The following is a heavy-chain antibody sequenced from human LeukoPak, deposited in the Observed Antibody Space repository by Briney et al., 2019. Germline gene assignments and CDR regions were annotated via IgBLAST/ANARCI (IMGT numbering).Heavy chain of an antibody. V-gene: IGHV1-3*04. CDR2: IDTANGNT. CDR1: GYTFTNHA. D-gene: IGHD6-13*01. CDR3: ARPGASSPGNWFAS. Sequence: ASVKVSCKASGYTFTNHAMHWVRQAPGQGLEWMGWIDTANGNTKYLQKFQGRATITRDTSARIVYMELSSLRFEDTALYYCARPGASSPGNWFASWGQGSLVTVSS. J-gene: IGHJ5*01.